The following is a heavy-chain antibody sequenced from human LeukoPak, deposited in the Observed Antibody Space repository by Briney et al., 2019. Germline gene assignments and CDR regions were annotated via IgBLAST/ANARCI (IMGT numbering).Heavy chain of an antibody. Sequence: ASVKVSCKASGYTFTGYYMHWVRQAPGQGLEWMGWINPNSGGTNYAQKFQGRVTMTRDTSISTAYMELSRLRSDDTAVYYCARLYYYYDSSGHYLVPNDAFDIWGQGTMVTVSS. CDR3: ARLYYYYDSSGHYLVPNDAFDI. J-gene: IGHJ3*02. CDR1: GYTFTGYY. D-gene: IGHD3-22*01. V-gene: IGHV1-2*02. CDR2: INPNSGGT.